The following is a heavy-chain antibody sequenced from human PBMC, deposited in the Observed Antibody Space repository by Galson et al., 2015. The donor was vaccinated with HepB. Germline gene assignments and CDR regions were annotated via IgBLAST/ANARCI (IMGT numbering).Heavy chain of an antibody. Sequence: SLRLSCAASGFTFSSYAMHWVRQAPGKGLEWVAVISYDGSNKYYADSVKGRFTISRDNSKNTLYLQMNSLRAEDTAVYYCARLSFGDYGDYRGYDWFDPWGQGTLVTVSS. J-gene: IGHJ5*02. CDR3: ARLSFGDYGDYRGYDWFDP. V-gene: IGHV3-30*04. CDR1: GFTFSSYA. CDR2: ISYDGSNK. D-gene: IGHD4-17*01.